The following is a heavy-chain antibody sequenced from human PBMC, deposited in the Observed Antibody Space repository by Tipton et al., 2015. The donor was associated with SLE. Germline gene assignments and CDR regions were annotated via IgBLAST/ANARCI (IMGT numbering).Heavy chain of an antibody. CDR2: IYHSGST. V-gene: IGHV4-4*02. CDR3: ARARRGSRDYDY. CDR1: GGSISSGNW. Sequence: TLSLTCAVSGGSISSGNWWSWVRQPPGKGLEWIGEIYHSGSTNYNPSLKSRVTILLDKSKNQFSLKLTSVTAADTAVYYCARARRGSRDYDYWGQGTLVTVSS. J-gene: IGHJ4*02. D-gene: IGHD5-24*01.